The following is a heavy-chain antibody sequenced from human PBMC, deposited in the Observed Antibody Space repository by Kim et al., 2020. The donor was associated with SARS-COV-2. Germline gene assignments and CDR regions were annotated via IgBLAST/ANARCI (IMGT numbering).Heavy chain of an antibody. D-gene: IGHD2-15*01. V-gene: IGHV1-69*13. Sequence: SVKVSCKASGGTFSSYAISWVRQAPGQGLEWMGGIIPIFGTANYAQKFQGRVTITADESTSTAYMELSSLRSEDTAVYYCARGKGGVVAATRYYYYGMDVWGQGTTVTVSS. CDR2: IIPIFGTA. CDR3: ARGKGGVVAATRYYYYGMDV. J-gene: IGHJ6*02. CDR1: GGTFSSYA.